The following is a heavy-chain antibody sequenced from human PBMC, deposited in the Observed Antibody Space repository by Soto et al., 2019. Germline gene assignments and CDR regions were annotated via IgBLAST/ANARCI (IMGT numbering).Heavy chain of an antibody. CDR2: ISYDGSNK. D-gene: IGHD1-26*01. J-gene: IGHJ4*02. CDR1: GFTFSSYA. CDR3: ARDLVGATFDY. Sequence: GGSLRLSCAASGFTFSSYAMHWVRQAPGKGLEWVAVISYDGSNKYYADSVKGRFTISRDNSKNTLYLQMNSLRAEDTAVYYCARDLVGATFDYWGQGTLVTVSS. V-gene: IGHV3-30-3*01.